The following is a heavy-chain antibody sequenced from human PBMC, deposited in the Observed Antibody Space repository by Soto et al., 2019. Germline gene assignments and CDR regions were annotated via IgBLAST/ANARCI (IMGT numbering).Heavy chain of an antibody. CDR2: IYHSGSP. J-gene: IGHJ4*02. Sequence: PSETLSLTCSVSNYSISRGYYWGWIRQPPGKGLEWIGSIYHSGSPYYNPSLKSRVSMSVETSKNQFSLRLHSVTAADTAFYYCASGNTMIVHYWGQGTKVTVSS. CDR3: ASGNTMIVHY. CDR1: NYSISRGYY. V-gene: IGHV4-38-2*02. D-gene: IGHD3-22*01.